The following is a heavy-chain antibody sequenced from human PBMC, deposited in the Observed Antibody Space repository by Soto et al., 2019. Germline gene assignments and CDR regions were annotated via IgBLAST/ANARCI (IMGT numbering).Heavy chain of an antibody. V-gene: IGHV4-30-4*01. CDR3: ARVNDDSSPDAFDI. Sequence: PSETLSLTCTVSGGSISSGDYYWSWIRQPPGKGLEWIGYIYYSGSTYYNPSLKSRVTISVDTSKNQFSLKLSSVTAADTAVYYCARVNDDSSPDAFDIWGQGTIVTVSS. J-gene: IGHJ3*02. D-gene: IGHD3-22*01. CDR1: GGSISSGDYY. CDR2: IYYSGST.